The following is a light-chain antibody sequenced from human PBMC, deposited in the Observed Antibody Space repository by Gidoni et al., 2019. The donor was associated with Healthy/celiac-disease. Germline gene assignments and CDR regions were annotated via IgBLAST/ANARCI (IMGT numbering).Light chain of an antibody. CDR3: MQGKHF. Sequence: DVVMTQSPLSLPVTLGQPASISCGSSQSLVSSDGNTYLNWFQQRPGQSPRRLIYKVSNWESGVPDRFSGSGSGTDFTLKISRGEAEDGGVYYCMQGKHFFGGGTKVEIK. V-gene: IGKV2D-30*01. J-gene: IGKJ4*01. CDR2: KVS. CDR1: QSLVSSDGNTY.